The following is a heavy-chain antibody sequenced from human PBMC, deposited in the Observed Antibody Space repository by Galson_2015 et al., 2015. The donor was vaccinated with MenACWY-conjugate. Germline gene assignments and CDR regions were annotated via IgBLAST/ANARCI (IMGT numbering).Heavy chain of an antibody. CDR3: AIPTSEPRY. J-gene: IGHJ4*02. CDR1: GCTFTDYY. CDR2: IRPSRGDT. V-gene: IGHV3-11*06. Sequence: ALRLSCAASGCTFTDYYMSWFRQAPGKGLEWVSYIRPSRGDTKYAASVKGRFTSSRDDAKNSLYLQMNSLRAEDTALYYFAIPTSEPRYWGLGTLVTVSS. D-gene: IGHD1-14*01.